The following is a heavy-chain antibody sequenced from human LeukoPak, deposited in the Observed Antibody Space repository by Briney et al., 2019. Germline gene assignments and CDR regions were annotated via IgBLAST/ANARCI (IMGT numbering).Heavy chain of an antibody. Sequence: PGGSLRLSCAASGFTVSSNYMNWVRQAPGKGLEWVSILYSGGNTYYADSVKGRFTISRDNSKNTLYLQMNGLRAEDTAVCFCARQQDTTNPAYWGQGTLVTVSS. J-gene: IGHJ4*02. D-gene: IGHD5-18*01. CDR3: ARQQDTTNPAY. CDR1: GFTVSSNY. CDR2: LYSGGNT. V-gene: IGHV3-66*04.